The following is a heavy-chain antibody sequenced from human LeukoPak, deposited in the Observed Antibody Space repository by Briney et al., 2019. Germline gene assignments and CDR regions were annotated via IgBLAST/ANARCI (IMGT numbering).Heavy chain of an antibody. Sequence: SETLSLTCTVSGGSISSSSYYWGWIRQPPGKGLEWIGSIYYSGSTYYNPSLKSRVTISVDTSKNQFSLKLSSVTAADTAVYYCGRLTTDYVWGSYRSGDDAFDIWGQGTMVTVSS. CDR1: GGSISSSSYY. V-gene: IGHV4-39*01. J-gene: IGHJ3*02. D-gene: IGHD3-16*02. CDR2: IYYSGST. CDR3: GRLTTDYVWGSYRSGDDAFDI.